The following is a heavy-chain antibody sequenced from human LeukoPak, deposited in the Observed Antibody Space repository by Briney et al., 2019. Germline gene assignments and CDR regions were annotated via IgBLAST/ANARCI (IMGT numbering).Heavy chain of an antibody. V-gene: IGHV3-48*01. Sequence: GGSLRLSCAASGFTFNTYGMYWVRQAPGKGLEWVSYISSTSSTIYYADSVKGRFTISRDNSKNTLYLQMNSLRAEDTAVYYCAREISSGYYYERYAFDIWGQGTMVTVSS. D-gene: IGHD3-22*01. CDR1: GFTFNTYG. CDR3: AREISSGYYYERYAFDI. J-gene: IGHJ3*02. CDR2: ISSTSSTI.